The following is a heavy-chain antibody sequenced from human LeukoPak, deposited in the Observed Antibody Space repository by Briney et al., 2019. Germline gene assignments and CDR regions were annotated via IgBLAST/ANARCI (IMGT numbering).Heavy chain of an antibody. V-gene: IGHV5-51*01. J-gene: IGHJ4*02. Sequence: TPGESLKISCKGSGYSFNNYWIAWVRQMPGKGLEWMGIIYPGDSETRYSPSFQGQVSISADKSISTAYLQWSSLKSSDSAMYYCARQTYGDYTFDYWGQGSLVTVSS. CDR1: GYSFNNYW. CDR3: ARQTYGDYTFDY. D-gene: IGHD4-17*01. CDR2: IYPGDSET.